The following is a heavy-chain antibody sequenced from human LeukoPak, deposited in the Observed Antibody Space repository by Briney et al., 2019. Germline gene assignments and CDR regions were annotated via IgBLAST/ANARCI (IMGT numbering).Heavy chain of an antibody. V-gene: IGHV3-74*01. J-gene: IGHJ6*02. CDR1: GFTFSSYW. CDR3: VRGGFGHAMDV. CDR2: INNDGSGT. Sequence: PGKSLRLSCAASGFTFSSYWMHWVRQAPGKGLVWVSVINNDGSGTNYADSVKGRSTISRDNAKNTLYLQMASLGAEDTAVYYCVRGGFGHAMDVWGQGTTVTVSS. D-gene: IGHD3-10*01.